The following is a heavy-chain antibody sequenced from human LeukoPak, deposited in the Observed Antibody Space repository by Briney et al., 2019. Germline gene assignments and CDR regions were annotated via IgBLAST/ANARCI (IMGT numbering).Heavy chain of an antibody. CDR1: GFTFSNAW. CDR2: IKSKTDGGTT. J-gene: IGHJ4*02. V-gene: IGHV3-15*01. Sequence: NPGGSLRLSCAASGFTFSNAWMSWVRQAPGKGLEWVGRIKSKTDGGTTDYAAPVKGRFTISRDDSKNTLYLQMNSLKTEDTAVYYCSRNAYSSAYLGLDYWGQGTLVTVSS. CDR3: SRNAYSSAYLGLDY. D-gene: IGHD3-22*01.